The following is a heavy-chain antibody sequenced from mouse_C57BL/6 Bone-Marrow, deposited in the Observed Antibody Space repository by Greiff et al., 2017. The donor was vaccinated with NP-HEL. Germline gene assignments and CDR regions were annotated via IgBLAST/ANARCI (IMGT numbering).Heavy chain of an antibody. CDR3: AGYYGSSYDYFDY. J-gene: IGHJ2*01. D-gene: IGHD1-1*01. CDR2: IHPNSGST. V-gene: IGHV1-64*01. CDR1: GYTFTSYW. Sequence: QVQLQQPGAELVKPGASVKLSCKASGYTFTSYWMHWVKQRPGQGLEWIGMIHPNSGSTNYNEKFKSKATLTVDKSSSTAYMQLSSLTSEDSAVYYCAGYYGSSYDYFDYWGQGTTLTVSS.